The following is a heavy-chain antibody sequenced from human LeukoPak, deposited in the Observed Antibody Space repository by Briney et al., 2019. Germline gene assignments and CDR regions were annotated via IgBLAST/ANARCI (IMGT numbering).Heavy chain of an antibody. Sequence: GGSLRLSCAAPGFTFSSYSMNWVRQAPGKGLEWVSSISSSSSYIYYADSVKGRFTISRDNAKNSLYLQMNSPRAEDTAVYYCARRSGYSYGYYFDYWGQGTLVTVSS. CDR1: GFTFSSYS. D-gene: IGHD5-18*01. J-gene: IGHJ4*02. CDR2: ISSSSSYI. CDR3: ARRSGYSYGYYFDY. V-gene: IGHV3-21*01.